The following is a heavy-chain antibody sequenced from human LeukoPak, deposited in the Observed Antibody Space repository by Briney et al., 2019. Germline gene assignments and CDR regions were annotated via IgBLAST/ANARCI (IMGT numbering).Heavy chain of an antibody. V-gene: IGHV4-34*01. CDR2: INHSGST. CDR3: ARESTGDGYNVDY. Sequence: SETLSLTCAVYGGSFSGYYWSWIRQPPGKGLEWMGEINHSGSTNYNPPLKSRVTIPVDTSKNQFSLKLSSVTAADTAVYYCARESTGDGYNVDYWGQGTLVTVSS. CDR1: GGSFSGYY. D-gene: IGHD5-24*01. J-gene: IGHJ4*02.